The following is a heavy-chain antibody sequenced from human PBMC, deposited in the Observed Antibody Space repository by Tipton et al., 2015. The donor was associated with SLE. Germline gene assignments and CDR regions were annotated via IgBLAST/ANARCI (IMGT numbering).Heavy chain of an antibody. D-gene: IGHD3-9*01. V-gene: IGHV6-1*01. CDR1: GDSVSSNNAA. CDR2: TYYRSKWYN. J-gene: IGHJ3*02. CDR3: ARRGYDILTGYWPTDAYDI. Sequence: GLVKPSQTLSLTCAISGDSVSSNNAAWNWIRQSPSRGLEWLGRTYYRSKWYNDYAVSVKSRITINPDTSKNQFSLQLNSVTPEDTAVYYCARRGYDILTGYWPTDAYDIWGQGTMVTISS.